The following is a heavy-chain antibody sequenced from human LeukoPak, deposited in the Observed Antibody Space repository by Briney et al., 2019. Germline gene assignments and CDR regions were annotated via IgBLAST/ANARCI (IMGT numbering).Heavy chain of an antibody. V-gene: IGHV3-48*03. Sequence: QSGGSLRLSCAASGFTFSSYEMNWVRQAPGKGLECVSYISSSGSTIYYADSVKGRFTISRDNAKNSLYLQMNSLRAEDTAVYYCALAATYYYYGMDVWGKGTTVTVSS. CDR2: ISSSGSTI. CDR1: GFTFSSYE. D-gene: IGHD2-15*01. J-gene: IGHJ6*04. CDR3: ALAATYYYYGMDV.